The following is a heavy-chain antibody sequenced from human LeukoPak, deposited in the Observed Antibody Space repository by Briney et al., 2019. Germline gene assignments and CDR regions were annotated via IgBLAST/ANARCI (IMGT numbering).Heavy chain of an antibody. CDR1: GGSISSSIYY. Sequence: SETLSLTCTVPGGSISSSIYYWGWIRQPPGKGLEWIGSIYYSGSTYYNPSLKSRVTISVDTSKNQFSLKLSSVTAADTAVYYCARHPISGDYGSRRYYFDSWGQGTLVTVSS. D-gene: IGHD4-17*01. J-gene: IGHJ4*02. CDR3: ARHPISGDYGSRRYYFDS. V-gene: IGHV4-39*01. CDR2: IYYSGST.